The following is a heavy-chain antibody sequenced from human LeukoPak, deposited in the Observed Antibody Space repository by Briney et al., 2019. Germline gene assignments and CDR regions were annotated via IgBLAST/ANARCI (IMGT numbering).Heavy chain of an antibody. CDR1: GGSISSYY. D-gene: IGHD5-18*01. CDR3: ARGYSYGSDAFDI. Sequence: SETLSLTCTVSGGSISSYYWSWIRQPPGKGLEWIGYIYYSGGTNYNPSLKSRVTISVDTSKNQFSLKLSSVTAADTAVYYCARGYSYGSDAFDIWGQGTMVTVSS. V-gene: IGHV4-59*01. J-gene: IGHJ3*02. CDR2: IYYSGGT.